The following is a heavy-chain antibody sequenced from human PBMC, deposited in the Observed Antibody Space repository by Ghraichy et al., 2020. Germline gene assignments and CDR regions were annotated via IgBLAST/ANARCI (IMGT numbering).Heavy chain of an antibody. CDR3: ARGQPTVTYYFDY. CDR1: GGSISSGCYY. J-gene: IGHJ4*02. CDR2: IYYSGST. Sequence: SETLSLTCTVSGGSISSGCYYWSWIRQHPGKGLEWIGYIYYSGSTYYNPSLKSRVTISVDTSKNQFSLKLSSVTAADTAVYYCARGQPTVTYYFDYWGQGTLVTVSS. D-gene: IGHD4-17*01. V-gene: IGHV4-31*03.